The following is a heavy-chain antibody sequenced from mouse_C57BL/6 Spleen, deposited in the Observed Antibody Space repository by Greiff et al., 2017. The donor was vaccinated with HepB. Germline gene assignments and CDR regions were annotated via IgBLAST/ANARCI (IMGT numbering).Heavy chain of an antibody. V-gene: IGHV2-2*01. CDR3: ARKITTVVATQGYAMDY. CDR1: GFSLTSYG. CDR2: IWSGGST. J-gene: IGHJ4*01. Sequence: QVQLQQSGPGLVQPSQSLSITCTVSGFSLTSYGVHWVRQSPGKGLEWLGVIWSGGSTDYNAAFISRLSISKDNSKSQVFFKMNSLQADDTAIYYCARKITTVVATQGYAMDYWGQGTSVTVSS. D-gene: IGHD1-1*01.